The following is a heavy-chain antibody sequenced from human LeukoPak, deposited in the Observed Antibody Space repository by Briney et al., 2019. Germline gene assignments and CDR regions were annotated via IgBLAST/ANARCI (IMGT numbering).Heavy chain of an antibody. D-gene: IGHD1-26*01. J-gene: IGHJ2*01. CDR1: GGSINTYY. Sequence: SETLSLTCTVSGGSINTYYWSWIRQPPGKGLEWIGYIYYGGSTYSNPSLKGRVTISADTSKNQFSLKLTSVTAADTAVYYCARDREVRGWYFDLWGRGTLVAVSS. CDR2: IYYGGST. V-gene: IGHV4-59*12. CDR3: ARDREVRGWYFDL.